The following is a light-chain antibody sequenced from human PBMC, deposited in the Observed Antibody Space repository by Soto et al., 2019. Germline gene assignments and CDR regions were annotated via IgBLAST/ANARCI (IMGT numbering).Light chain of an antibody. Sequence: EIVLTQSPGTLSLSPGERATLSCRASQSVSSSYLAWYQHKPGQAPRLLIYGASSRATGIPDRFSGSGSGKDFTLTISRLEPEDFAVYYCQQYGSSLLTFGGGTKVEIK. J-gene: IGKJ4*01. V-gene: IGKV3-20*01. CDR3: QQYGSSLLT. CDR1: QSVSSSY. CDR2: GAS.